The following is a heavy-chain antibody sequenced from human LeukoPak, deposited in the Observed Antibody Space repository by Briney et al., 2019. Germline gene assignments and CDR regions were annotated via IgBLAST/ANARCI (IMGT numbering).Heavy chain of an antibody. Sequence: SVKVSCKASGFTFTSSAVQWVRQARGQRLEWIGWIVVGSGNTNYVQKFQERVTITRDMSTSTAYMELSSLRSEDTAVYYCAAERYYDFWSGNYYFDYWGQGTLVTVSS. CDR3: AAERYYDFWSGNYYFDY. D-gene: IGHD3-3*01. CDR2: IVVGSGNT. V-gene: IGHV1-58*01. CDR1: GFTFTSSA. J-gene: IGHJ4*02.